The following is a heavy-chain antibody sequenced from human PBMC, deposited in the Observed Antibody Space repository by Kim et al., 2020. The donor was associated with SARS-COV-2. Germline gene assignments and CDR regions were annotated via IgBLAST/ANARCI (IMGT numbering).Heavy chain of an antibody. CDR1: GGSISSSSYY. J-gene: IGHJ4*02. CDR2: IYYSGST. V-gene: IGHV4-39*01. Sequence: SETLSLTCTVSGGSISSSSYYCGWIRQPPGKGLEWIGSIYYSGSTYYNPSLKSRVTISVDTSKNQFSLKLSSVTAADTAVYYCARLSGGRGAFDYWGQGT. D-gene: IGHD3-10*02. CDR3: ARLSGGRGAFDY.